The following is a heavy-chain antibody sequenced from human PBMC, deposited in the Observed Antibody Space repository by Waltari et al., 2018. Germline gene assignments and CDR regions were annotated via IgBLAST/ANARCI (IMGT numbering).Heavy chain of an antibody. CDR2: INPNSGGT. Sequence: QVPLVQSGAEVKKPGASVKVSCKASGYTFTAYYMHWVRQAPGQGLEWMGRINPNSGGTNYAQKFQGRVTMTRDTSISTAYMELSRLRSDDTAVYYCARAINYDFWSGYYPPDYWGQGTLVTVSS. V-gene: IGHV1-2*06. CDR1: GYTFTAYY. J-gene: IGHJ4*02. CDR3: ARAINYDFWSGYYPPDY. D-gene: IGHD3-3*01.